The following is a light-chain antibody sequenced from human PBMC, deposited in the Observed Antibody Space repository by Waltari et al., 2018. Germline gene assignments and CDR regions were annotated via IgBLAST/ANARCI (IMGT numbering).Light chain of an antibody. CDR2: KSS. Sequence: DIQMTQSPSTLSASVGDRVTITCRASQTITPWLAWYQQKPGKAPKLLIYKSSSLESGVPSRFSGSGSGTEFTLTISSLQSDDFATYYCQQYNSYPYTFGQGTKLEIK. J-gene: IGKJ2*01. CDR1: QTITPW. V-gene: IGKV1-5*03. CDR3: QQYNSYPYT.